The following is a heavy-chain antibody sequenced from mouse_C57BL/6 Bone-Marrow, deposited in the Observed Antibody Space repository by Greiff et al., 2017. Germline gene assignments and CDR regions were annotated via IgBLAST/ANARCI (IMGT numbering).Heavy chain of an antibody. CDR3: AREIGYYSDV. V-gene: IGHV1-26*01. CDR1: GYTFTDYY. J-gene: IGHJ1*03. Sequence: EVQLQQSGPELVKPGASVKISCKASGYTFTDYYMNWVKQSHGKSLEWIGDINPNNGGTSYNQKFKGKATLTVDKSSSTAYMELRRLTSEDSAVYYCAREIGYYSDVWGTGTTVTFSS. D-gene: IGHD2-14*01. CDR2: INPNNGGT.